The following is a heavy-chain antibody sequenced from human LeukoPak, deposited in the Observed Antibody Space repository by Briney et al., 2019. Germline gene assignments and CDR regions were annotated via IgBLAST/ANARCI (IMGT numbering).Heavy chain of an antibody. CDR2: ISAYNGNT. V-gene: IGHV1-18*01. J-gene: IGHJ4*02. Sequence: GASVKVSCKASGYTFTNYGFSWVRQAPRQGLEWMGWISAYNGNTNYAQKLQGRVTMTTDTSTSTAYMELRSLRSDDTAVYYCARTTQYSSSWLPDYWGQGTLVTVSS. CDR3: ARTTQYSSSWLPDY. CDR1: GYTFTNYG. D-gene: IGHD6-13*01.